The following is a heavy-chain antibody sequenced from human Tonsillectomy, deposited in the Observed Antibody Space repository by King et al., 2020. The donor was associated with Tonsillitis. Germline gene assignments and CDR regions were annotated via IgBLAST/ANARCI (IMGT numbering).Heavy chain of an antibody. J-gene: IGHJ6*03. V-gene: IGHV4-59*08. CDR3: ARGVGETYYYGSGSLPNYYYYYMDV. Sequence: QLQESGPGLVKPSETLSLTCTVSGGSISSHYWSWIRQPPGKGLEWIGYIYYSGSTNYNPSLKSRVTISVDTSKNQFSLKLSSVTAADTAVYYCARGVGETYYYGSGSLPNYYYYYMDVWGKGTTVTVSS. CDR2: IYYSGST. CDR1: GGSISSHY. D-gene: IGHD3-10*01.